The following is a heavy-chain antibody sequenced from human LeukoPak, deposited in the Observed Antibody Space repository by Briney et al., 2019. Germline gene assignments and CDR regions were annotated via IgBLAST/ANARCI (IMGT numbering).Heavy chain of an antibody. V-gene: IGHV4-59*01. J-gene: IGHJ6*02. CDR3: ARGRWGGDV. CDR2: IYYGGST. D-gene: IGHD3-16*01. CDR1: GGSISSYY. Sequence: KPSETLSLTCAVSGGSISSYYWSWIRQSPEQGLEWIGCIYYGGSTNYNPSLKSRATISVDTSKNRFSLRLTSMTAADTAIYYCARGRWGGDVWGQGTTVTVSS.